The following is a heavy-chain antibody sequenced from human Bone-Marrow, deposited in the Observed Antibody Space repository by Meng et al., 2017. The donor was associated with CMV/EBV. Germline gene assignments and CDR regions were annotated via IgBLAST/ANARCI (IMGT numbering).Heavy chain of an antibody. Sequence: SETLSLTCAVYGTSFSDYSWTWIRQTPGKGLEWIGQISHTGGTNYNPSLKSRVTISVDTSKEQFSLKLRFLTAADTAVYYCVAEADYWVQGTLVTVSS. CDR1: GTSFSDYS. CDR3: VAEADY. V-gene: IGHV4-34*01. J-gene: IGHJ4*02. CDR2: ISHTGGT. D-gene: IGHD6-19*01.